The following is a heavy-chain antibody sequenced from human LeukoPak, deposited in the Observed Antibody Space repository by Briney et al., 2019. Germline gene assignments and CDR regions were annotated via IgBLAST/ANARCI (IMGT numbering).Heavy chain of an antibody. V-gene: IGHV3-23*01. CDR1: GFTFSSYG. CDR2: ISGSGGST. CDR3: AGSYDSSGYYGWPRGDAFDI. J-gene: IGHJ3*02. D-gene: IGHD3-22*01. Sequence: QTGGSLRLSCAASGFTFSSYGMSWVRQAPGKGLEWVSAISGSGGSTYYADSVKGRFTISRDNSKNTLYLQMNSLRAEDTAVYYCAGSYDSSGYYGWPRGDAFDIWGQGTMVTVSS.